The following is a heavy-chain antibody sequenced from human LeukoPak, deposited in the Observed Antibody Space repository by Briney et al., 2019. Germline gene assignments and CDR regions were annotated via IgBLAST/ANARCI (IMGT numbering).Heavy chain of an antibody. CDR3: AMAITYYYDSSGLYYFDY. D-gene: IGHD3-22*01. CDR2: IKQDGSEK. J-gene: IGHJ4*02. Sequence: GGSLRLSCAASGFTFSSYWMSWVRQAPGKGLEWVANIKQDGSEKYYVDSVKGRFTISRDNAKNPLYLQMNSLKAEDTAVYYCAMAITYYYDSSGLYYFDYWGQGTLVTVSS. CDR1: GFTFSSYW. V-gene: IGHV3-7*03.